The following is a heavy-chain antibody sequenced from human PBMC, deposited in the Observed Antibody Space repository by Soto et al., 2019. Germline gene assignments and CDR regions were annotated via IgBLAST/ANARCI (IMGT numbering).Heavy chain of an antibody. V-gene: IGHV2-26*01. D-gene: IGHD2-2*02. CDR1: GFSLNNARMG. CDR3: ARVSATPYFHYYIDV. J-gene: IGHJ6*03. CDR2: IFSNDEK. Sequence: QVTLKESGPVLVKPTETLTLTCTGSGFSLNNARMGVSWIRQPPGKALERLANIFSNDEKSYNTSLRTRITISKDTSKSQLVLTATSMDPVDTATYYCARVSATPYFHYYIDVWGKGTTVTVSS.